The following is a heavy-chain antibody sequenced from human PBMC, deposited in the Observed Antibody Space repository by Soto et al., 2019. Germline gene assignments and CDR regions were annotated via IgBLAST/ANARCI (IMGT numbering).Heavy chain of an antibody. CDR2: ISTYNGNT. Sequence: GKGCCKASGDRYAGRGLSWVRQAPVQGLEWMGGISTYNGNTNYAQKLQGRVTMTTDTSTSTAYMELRSLRSDDTAVFYCAREMVRGVGTDYWGQ. CDR1: GDRYAGRG. D-gene: IGHD3-10*01. CDR3: AREMVRGVGTDY. J-gene: IGHJ4*02. V-gene: IGHV1-18*01.